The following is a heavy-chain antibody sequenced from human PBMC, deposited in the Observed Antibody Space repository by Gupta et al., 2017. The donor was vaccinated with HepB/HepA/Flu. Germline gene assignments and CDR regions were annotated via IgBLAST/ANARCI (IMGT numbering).Heavy chain of an antibody. Sequence: EVQLVESGGGLVKPGGCLRLHWAASGFTFSRYSMSWVRQAPGKGLEWVSSISSSSSYIYYADSVKGRFTISRDNAKNSLYLQMNSLRAEDTAVYYCARRLTATRYYYYGMDVWGQGTTVTVSS. V-gene: IGHV3-21*01. J-gene: IGHJ6*02. CDR3: ARRLTATRYYYYGMDV. CDR2: ISSSSSYI. D-gene: IGHD5-18*01. CDR1: GFTFSRYS.